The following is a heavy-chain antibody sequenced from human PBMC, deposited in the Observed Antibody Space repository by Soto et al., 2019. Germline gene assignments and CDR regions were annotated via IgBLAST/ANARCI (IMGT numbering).Heavy chain of an antibody. D-gene: IGHD6-19*01. J-gene: IGHJ6*02. CDR3: TGEDFPTTAVAGTAGGTFYYNYGMDV. Sequence: ASVKISCKASGYTFSSYDINWVRQATGQGLEWMGWMNPNSGNTGYAQKFQGRVTMTRNTSISTAYMELSSLRSEDTAVYYWTGEDFPTTAVAGTAGGTFYYNYGMDVWGQGTTVTVSS. V-gene: IGHV1-8*01. CDR1: GYTFSSYD. CDR2: MNPNSGNT.